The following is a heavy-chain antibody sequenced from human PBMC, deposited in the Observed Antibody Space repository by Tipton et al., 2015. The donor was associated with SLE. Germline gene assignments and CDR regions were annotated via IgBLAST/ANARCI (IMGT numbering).Heavy chain of an antibody. CDR3: ARLLAPEGAFDI. D-gene: IGHD2-15*01. Sequence: TLSLTCAVYGGSLSDYYWSWIRQSPGKGLECIGEINSSGSANYHPSLKSRVTISADTSKNQFSLKLSSVTAADTAVYYCARLLAPEGAFDIWGQGTMVTVSS. CDR2: INSSGSA. V-gene: IGHV4-34*01. CDR1: GGSLSDYY. J-gene: IGHJ3*02.